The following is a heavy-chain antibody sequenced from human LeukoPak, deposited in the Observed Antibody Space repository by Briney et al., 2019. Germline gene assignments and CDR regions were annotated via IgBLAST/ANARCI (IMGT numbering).Heavy chain of an antibody. CDR1: GYTFTGYY. J-gene: IGHJ4*02. Sequence: RASVKVSCKASGYTFTGYYMHWVRQAPGQGLEWMGWISPNSGGTNYAQNFQGRVTMTRDTSISTAYMELSRLRSDDTAVYYCAREYYDSRGYYSYYFDYWGQGTLVTVSS. CDR3: AREYYDSRGYYSYYFDY. V-gene: IGHV1-2*02. D-gene: IGHD3-22*01. CDR2: ISPNSGGT.